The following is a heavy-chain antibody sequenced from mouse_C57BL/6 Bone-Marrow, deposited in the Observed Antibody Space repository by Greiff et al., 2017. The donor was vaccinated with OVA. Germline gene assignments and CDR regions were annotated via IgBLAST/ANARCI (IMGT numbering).Heavy chain of an antibody. D-gene: IGHD2-1*01. V-gene: IGHV5-9-1*02. J-gene: IGHJ4*01. Sequence: EVMLVESGAGLVKPGGSLKLSCAASGFTFSSYAMSWVRQTPEKRLEWVAYISSGGDYIYYADTVQGRFNISRDNARNTLYLQMSSLKSEDTAMYYCTRLLDAMDYWGQGTAVTVSS. CDR1: GFTFSSYA. CDR2: ISSGGDYI. CDR3: TRLLDAMDY.